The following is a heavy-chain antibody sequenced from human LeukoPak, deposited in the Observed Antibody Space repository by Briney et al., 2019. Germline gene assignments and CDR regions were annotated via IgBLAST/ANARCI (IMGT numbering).Heavy chain of an antibody. CDR3: ARDASNPYISGWYYFVY. V-gene: IGHV4-4*07. CDR2: IYTSGST. CDR1: GGSISSYY. D-gene: IGHD6-19*01. Sequence: PSETLSLTCTVSGGSISSYYWSWIRQPAGKGLEWIGRIYTSGSTNYNPSLKSRVTMSVDTSKNQFFLKLSSVTAADTAVYYCARDASNPYISGWYYFVYWGQGTLVTVSS. J-gene: IGHJ4*02.